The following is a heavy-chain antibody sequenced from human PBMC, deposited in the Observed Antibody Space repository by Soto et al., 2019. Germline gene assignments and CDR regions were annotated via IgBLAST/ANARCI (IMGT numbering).Heavy chain of an antibody. CDR2: SHPGYSDI. CDR3: PRHPNGYNRLDS. CDR1: GYDFNTYW. J-gene: IGHJ4*02. D-gene: IGHD5-12*01. V-gene: IGHV5-51*01. Sequence: PGESLKISFEGSGYDFNTYWIGWVRQMPGKGLEWMGISHPGYSDIRYSPSFQGQVTISADTSINTAHLQWNSLKASDTAMYYCPRHPNGYNRLDSWGQGTLVTVSS.